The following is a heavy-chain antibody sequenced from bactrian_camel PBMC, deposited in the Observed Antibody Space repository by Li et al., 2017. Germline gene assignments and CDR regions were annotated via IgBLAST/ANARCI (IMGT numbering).Heavy chain of an antibody. CDR2: IYTDSGVT. D-gene: IGHD6*01. Sequence: DVQLVESGGGSVQAGGSLRLSCAASGYTLSRKCMGWFRQAPGKEREGVATIYTDSGVTYHAASVNGRFTISQDNAKLTVYLQMNNLQPEDTATYYCAEGRGSRGEHCYPLNYWGQGTQVTVS. J-gene: IGHJ4*01. CDR3: AEGRGSRGEHCYPLNY. V-gene: IGHV3S40*01. CDR1: GYTLSRKC.